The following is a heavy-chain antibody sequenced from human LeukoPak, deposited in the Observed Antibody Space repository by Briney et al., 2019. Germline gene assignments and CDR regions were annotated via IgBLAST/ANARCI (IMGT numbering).Heavy chain of an antibody. CDR1: GYTFTDYY. Sequence: GASVKVSCKASGYTFTDYYMHWVRQAPGQGLEWMGWINPSSGGTNYAQKFQGRVTMTRDTSISTAYMELSRLRSDDTAVYYCARTDYGGNSENFEYWGQGTLVTVSS. CDR2: INPSSGGT. J-gene: IGHJ4*02. V-gene: IGHV1-2*02. CDR3: ARTDYGGNSENFEY. D-gene: IGHD4-23*01.